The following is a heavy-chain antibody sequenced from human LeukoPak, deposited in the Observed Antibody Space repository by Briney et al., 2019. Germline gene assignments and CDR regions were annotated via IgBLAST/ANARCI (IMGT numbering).Heavy chain of an antibody. CDR2: VSTGATT. CDR3: VRERTFDI. J-gene: IGHJ3*02. Sequence: GGSLRLSCAAFGFTVSSNHMSWVRQAPGKGLEWFSGVSTGATTYYADSVKGRFTISRDNSKNTLYLQMNSLRAEDSAVYYCVRERTFDIWGQGTMVTVSS. V-gene: IGHV3-66*01. CDR1: GFTVSSNH.